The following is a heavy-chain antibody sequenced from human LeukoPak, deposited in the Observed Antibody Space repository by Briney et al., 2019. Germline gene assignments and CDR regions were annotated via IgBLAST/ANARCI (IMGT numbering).Heavy chain of an antibody. J-gene: IGHJ4*02. CDR3: AKATNDYGDSHFDY. Sequence: GGSLRLSCAASGFTFSSYAMSWVRQAPGKGLEWVSAISGSGGSTYYADSVKGRFTISRDSSKNTLYLQMNSLRAEDTAVYYCAKATNDYGDSHFDYWGQGTLVTVSS. V-gene: IGHV3-23*01. D-gene: IGHD4-17*01. CDR1: GFTFSSYA. CDR2: ISGSGGST.